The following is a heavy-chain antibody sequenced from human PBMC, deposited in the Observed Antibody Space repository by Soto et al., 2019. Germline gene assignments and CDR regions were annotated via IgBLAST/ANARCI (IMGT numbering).Heavy chain of an antibody. J-gene: IGHJ4*02. CDR1: GFTFSSYA. Sequence: PGGSLRLSCAASGFTFSSYAMSWVRQAPGKGLEWVSAISGSGGSTYYADSVKGRFTISRDNSKNTLYLQMNSLRAEDTAVYYCAKDPGEYSGYGGVDYWGQGTLVTVSS. CDR2: ISGSGGST. V-gene: IGHV3-23*01. D-gene: IGHD5-12*01. CDR3: AKDPGEYSGYGGVDY.